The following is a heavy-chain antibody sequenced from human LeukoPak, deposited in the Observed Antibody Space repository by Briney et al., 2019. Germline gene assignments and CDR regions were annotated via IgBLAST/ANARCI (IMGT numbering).Heavy chain of an antibody. Sequence: GASVKVSCKASGDTFSSYAISWVRQAPGQGLEWMGGIIPIFGTANYAQKFQGRVTITADESTSTAYMELSSLRSEDTAVYYCARVLAAAGNNWFDPWGQGTLVTVSS. CDR2: IIPIFGTA. CDR3: ARVLAAAGNNWFDP. V-gene: IGHV1-69*13. CDR1: GDTFSSYA. J-gene: IGHJ5*02. D-gene: IGHD6-25*01.